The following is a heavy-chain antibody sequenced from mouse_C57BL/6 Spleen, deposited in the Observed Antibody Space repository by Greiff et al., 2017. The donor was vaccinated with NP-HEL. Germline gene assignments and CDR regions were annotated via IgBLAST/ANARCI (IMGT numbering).Heavy chain of an antibody. Sequence: DVHLVESGPGMVKPSQSLSLTCTVTGYSITSGYDWHWIRHFPGNKLEWMGYISYSGSTNYNPSLKSRISITHDTSKNHFFLKLNSVTTEDTATYYCARGGTWFAYWGQGTLVTVSA. CDR1: GYSITSGYD. CDR2: ISYSGST. V-gene: IGHV3-1*01. J-gene: IGHJ3*01. CDR3: ARGGTWFAY.